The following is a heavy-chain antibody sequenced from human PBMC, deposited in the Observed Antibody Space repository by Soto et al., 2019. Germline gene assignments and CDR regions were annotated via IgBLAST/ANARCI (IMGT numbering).Heavy chain of an antibody. CDR3: ARDLDMVTGNSYYYYGMDV. V-gene: IGHV1-69*12. CDR2: IIPIFGTA. CDR1: GGTFSSYA. D-gene: IGHD1-20*01. Sequence: QVQLVQSGAEVKKPGSSVKVSCKASGGTFSSYAISWVRQAPGQGLEWMGGIIPIFGTANDAQKFQGRVTITADESTSTAYMELSSLRSEDTAVYYCARDLDMVTGNSYYYYGMDVWGQSTTVTVSS. J-gene: IGHJ6*02.